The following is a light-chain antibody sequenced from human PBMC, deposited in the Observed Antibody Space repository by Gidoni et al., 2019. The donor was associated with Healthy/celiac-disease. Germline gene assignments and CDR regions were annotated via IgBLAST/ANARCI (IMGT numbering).Light chain of an antibody. CDR2: DAS. J-gene: IGKJ4*01. CDR1: QSVSSY. Sequence: EILLTQSPATLSLSPGERATRSCRASQSVSSYLAWYQKKPGQAPRLLIYDASNRATGIPARFSGSGSGTDFTLTISSLEPEDFAVYYCQQRSNWPALTFGGGTKVDIK. CDR3: QQRSNWPALT. V-gene: IGKV3-11*01.